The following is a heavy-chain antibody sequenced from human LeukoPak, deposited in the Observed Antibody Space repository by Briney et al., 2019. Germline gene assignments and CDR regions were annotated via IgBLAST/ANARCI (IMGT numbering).Heavy chain of an antibody. V-gene: IGHV3-23*01. CDR2: ISGSGSGT. CDR3: ARDVLRFLESYAFDI. CDR1: VFTFSSHA. J-gene: IGHJ3*02. D-gene: IGHD3-3*01. Sequence: GGSLRLSCVASVFTFSSHAMSWVRQAPGKGLEWVSGISGSGSGTYYADYVKGRFTISRDNSKNTLYLQMNSLRAEDTAVYYCARDVLRFLESYAFDIWGQGTMVTVSS.